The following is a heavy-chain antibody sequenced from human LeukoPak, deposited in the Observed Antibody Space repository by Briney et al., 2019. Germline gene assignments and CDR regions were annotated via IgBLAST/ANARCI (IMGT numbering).Heavy chain of an antibody. CDR2: INAGNGNT. Sequence: ASVKVSCKASGYTFTSYAMHWVRQAPGQRLEWMGWINAGNGNTKYSQKFQGRVTITRDTSASTAYMELSSLRSEDTAVYYCATIRGAAAPFDYWGQGTLVTVSS. CDR1: GYTFTSYA. J-gene: IGHJ4*02. CDR3: ATIRGAAAPFDY. V-gene: IGHV1-3*01. D-gene: IGHD6-13*01.